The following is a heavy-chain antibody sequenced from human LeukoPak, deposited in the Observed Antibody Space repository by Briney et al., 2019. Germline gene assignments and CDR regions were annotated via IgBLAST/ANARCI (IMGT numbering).Heavy chain of an antibody. CDR2: IKRDGSDT. J-gene: IGHJ4*02. D-gene: IGHD3-22*01. V-gene: IGHV3-7*01. Sequence: PGGSLRLSCAASGFALSSYWMSWVRQAPGKGLEWVANIKRDGSDTSYVDSVKGRFTTSRDNAKNSLYLQLNSLRAEDTAVYYCARDANYYDSRGENYFNYWGQGTLVTVSS. CDR1: GFALSSYW. CDR3: ARDANYYDSRGENYFNY.